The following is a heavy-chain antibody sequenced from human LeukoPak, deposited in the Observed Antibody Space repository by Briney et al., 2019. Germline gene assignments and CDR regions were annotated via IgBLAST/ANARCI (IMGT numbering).Heavy chain of an antibody. V-gene: IGHV3-48*02. CDR2: ISSSSSSI. CDR1: GFTLSSHS. D-gene: IGHD6-19*01. J-gene: IGHJ4*02. Sequence: PGGSLRLSCAASGFTLSSHSMNWVRQAPGKGLEGVSYISSSSSSIYYADSVKGRFTISRDNAKNSLYLQMNSLRDEDTAVYYCARGVAGKGGTFDYWGQGTLVTVSS. CDR3: ARGVAGKGGTFDY.